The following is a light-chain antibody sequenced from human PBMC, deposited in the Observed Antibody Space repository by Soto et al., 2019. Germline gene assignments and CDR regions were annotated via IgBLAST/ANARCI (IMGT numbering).Light chain of an antibody. CDR1: QSVRSY. Sequence: EIVLTQSPATLSLSPGERATLSCRASQSVRSYLAWYQQKPGQAPRLLIYDASNRATGIPARFSGSGSGTDFTLTISSLEPEDCAVYYCQQRGDWPRVTFGPGTKVDLK. CDR3: QQRGDWPRVT. V-gene: IGKV3-11*01. J-gene: IGKJ3*01. CDR2: DAS.